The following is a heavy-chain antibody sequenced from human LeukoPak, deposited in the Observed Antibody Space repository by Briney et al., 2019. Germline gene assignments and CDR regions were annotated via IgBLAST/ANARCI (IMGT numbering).Heavy chain of an antibody. D-gene: IGHD1-26*01. Sequence: ASVKVSCKTSRDTFIVSYIHWVRQAPGQGLEWMGWINVNSGGKDYAENFQGRVTMTRDTSISTAYMELSRLRSDDTAVYYCARTQWELLEVDYWGQGTLVTVSS. V-gene: IGHV1-2*02. CDR3: ARTQWELLEVDY. CDR2: INVNSGGK. J-gene: IGHJ4*02. CDR1: RDTFIVSY.